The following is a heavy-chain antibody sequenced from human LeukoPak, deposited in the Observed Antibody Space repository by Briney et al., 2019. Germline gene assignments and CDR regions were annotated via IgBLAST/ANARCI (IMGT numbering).Heavy chain of an antibody. CDR1: GGSISSYY. V-gene: IGHV4-4*07. CDR2: IYSSGSS. J-gene: IGHJ4*02. CDR3: ARVGYGGDLDY. D-gene: IGHD4-23*01. Sequence: SETLSLTCTVSGGSISSYYWTWIRQPAGKGLEWTGRIYSSGSSNYNPSLKSRVTMSVDTSKNQFSLKLSSVTAAATAVYYCARVGYGGDLDYWGQGTLVTVSS.